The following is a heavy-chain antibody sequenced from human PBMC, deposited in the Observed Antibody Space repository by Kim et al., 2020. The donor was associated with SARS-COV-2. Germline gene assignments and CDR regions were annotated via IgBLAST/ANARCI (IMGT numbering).Heavy chain of an antibody. V-gene: IGHV2-5*02. Sequence: SGPTLVNPTQTLTLTCTFSGFSLTTSGVGVGWIRQPPGRALEWLAIIFWDDDKRYNPSLRSRFTITKDTSKNQVVLTMTNIDPVDTATYYCAHRPPTGDLDHWGQGTLVTVS. CDR2: IFWDDDK. D-gene: IGHD7-27*01. CDR1: GFSLTTSGVG. CDR3: AHRPPTGDLDH. J-gene: IGHJ4*02.